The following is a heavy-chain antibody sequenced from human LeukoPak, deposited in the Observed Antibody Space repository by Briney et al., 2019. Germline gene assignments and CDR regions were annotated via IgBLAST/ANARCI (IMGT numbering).Heavy chain of an antibody. J-gene: IGHJ4*02. CDR2: IYHSGST. CDR1: GGSISSGGYY. CDR3: ARDGGGDYYGSGSYYNLDY. D-gene: IGHD3-10*01. V-gene: IGHV4-30-2*01. Sequence: PSETLSLTCTVSGGSISSGGYYWSWIRQPPGKGLEWIGYIYHSGSTYYNPSLKSRVTISVDRSKNQFSLKLSSVTAADTAVYYCARDGGGDYYGSGSYYNLDYWGQGTLVTVSS.